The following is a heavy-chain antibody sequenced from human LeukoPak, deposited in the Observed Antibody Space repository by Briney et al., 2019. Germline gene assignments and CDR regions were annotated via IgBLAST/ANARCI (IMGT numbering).Heavy chain of an antibody. CDR3: AKDLLQWLAYFDY. J-gene: IGHJ4*02. Sequence: GGSLRLSCAASGFAFSSYAMSWVRHAPGKGLEWVSAISGSGGSTYYADSVKGRFTISRDNSKNTLYLQMNSLRAEDTAVYYCAKDLLQWLAYFDYWGQGTLVTVSS. CDR1: GFAFSSYA. CDR2: ISGSGGST. D-gene: IGHD6-19*01. V-gene: IGHV3-23*01.